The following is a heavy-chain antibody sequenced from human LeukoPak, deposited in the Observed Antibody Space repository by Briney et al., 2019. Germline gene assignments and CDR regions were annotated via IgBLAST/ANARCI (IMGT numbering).Heavy chain of an antibody. J-gene: IGHJ4*02. CDR3: AREGYSSGWHGFFDY. CDR2: IYYSGST. D-gene: IGHD6-19*01. CDR1: GGSISGSSYY. V-gene: IGHV4-61*01. Sequence: SETLSLTCTVSGGSISGSSYYWGWIRQPPGKGLEWIGYIYYSGSTNYNPSLKSRVTISVDTSKNQFSLKLSSVTAADTAVYYCAREGYSSGWHGFFDYWGQGTLVTVSS.